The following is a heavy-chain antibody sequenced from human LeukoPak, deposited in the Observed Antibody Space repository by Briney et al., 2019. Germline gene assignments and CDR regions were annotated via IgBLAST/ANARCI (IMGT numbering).Heavy chain of an antibody. CDR1: GFTFGSYS. J-gene: IGHJ4*02. D-gene: IGHD1-26*01. CDR2: ISSSSGTI. Sequence: GGSLRLSCAASGFTFGSYSMNWVRQAPGKGLEWVSYISSSSGTIYYADSVKGRFTISRDNAKNSLYLQMSSLRAEDTAVYYCARDPGAIPISGSYYGYWGQGALVTVSS. V-gene: IGHV3-48*01. CDR3: ARDPGAIPISGSYYGY.